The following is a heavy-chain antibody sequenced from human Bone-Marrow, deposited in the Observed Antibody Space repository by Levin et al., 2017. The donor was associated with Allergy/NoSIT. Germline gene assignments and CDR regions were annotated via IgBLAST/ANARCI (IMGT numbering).Heavy chain of an antibody. CDR3: AKDPRASASIAPGDSVGYYSDY. J-gene: IGHJ4*02. CDR2: ISYDGSIT. V-gene: IGHV3-30*18. D-gene: IGHD6-13*01. Sequence: GGSLRLSCAASGFTFSTYGMHWVRQAPGKGLEWVAVISYDGSITYFADSVKGRFTISRDNSKNTLYLQMNSLRAEDTAVYYCAKDPRASASIAPGDSVGYYSDYWGQGTLVTVSS. CDR1: GFTFSTYG.